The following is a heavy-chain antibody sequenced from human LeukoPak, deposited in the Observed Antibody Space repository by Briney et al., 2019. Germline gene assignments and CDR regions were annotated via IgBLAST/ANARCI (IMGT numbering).Heavy chain of an antibody. CDR1: GLTFSSYS. V-gene: IGHV3-48*01. D-gene: IGHD6-13*01. CDR3: ARDYSSSWYDAFDI. Sequence: GGSLRLSCAASGLTFSSYSMNWVRQAPGKGLEWVSYISSSSSTIYYADSVKGRFTISRDNAKNSLYLQMNSLRAEDTAVYYCARDYSSSWYDAFDIWGLGTMVTVPS. CDR2: ISSSSSTI. J-gene: IGHJ3*02.